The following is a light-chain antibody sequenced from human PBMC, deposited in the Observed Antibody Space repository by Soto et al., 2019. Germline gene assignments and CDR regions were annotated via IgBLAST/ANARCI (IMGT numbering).Light chain of an antibody. V-gene: IGLV1-44*01. CDR1: TFNIGRNT. CDR3: AAWDDSLNAVV. CDR2: SDN. Sequence: QSVLTQPPSASGTPGQRVTISCSGSTFNIGRNTVNWYQQLPGTAPKLLIYSDNQRPSGPSGVPERFSGSKSGSSASLDINGLQPEDESHYHCAAWDDSLNAVVFGGGTKLTVL. J-gene: IGLJ2*01.